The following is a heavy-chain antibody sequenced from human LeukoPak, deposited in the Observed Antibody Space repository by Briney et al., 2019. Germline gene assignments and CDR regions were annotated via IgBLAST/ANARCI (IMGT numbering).Heavy chain of an antibody. CDR3: ARAMRSGYDY. CDR1: GFTFSSYG. V-gene: IGHV3-48*02. Sequence: GGSLRLSCAASGFTFSSYGMNWVRQAPGKRLEWVSYISSSSDSIYYADSVKGRFTISRDNAENSLYLQMDSLRDEDTAVYYCARAMRSGYDYWGQGTLVTVSS. CDR2: ISSSSDSI. D-gene: IGHD5-12*01. J-gene: IGHJ4*02.